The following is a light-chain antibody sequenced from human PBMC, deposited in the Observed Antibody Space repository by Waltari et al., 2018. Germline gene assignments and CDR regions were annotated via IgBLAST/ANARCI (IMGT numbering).Light chain of an antibody. CDR2: END. CDR3: VAWDDRLYGYV. V-gene: IGLV1-47*01. Sequence: QSVLTQPPSASGTPGQRVTISCSGSRSNIGSNYVYWYQQLPGTAPNLLMYENDQRPSGVPDRFSGSKSGTSAFLAISGLRSEDEADFYCVAWDDRLYGYVFGTGTKVTVL. J-gene: IGLJ1*01. CDR1: RSNIGSNY.